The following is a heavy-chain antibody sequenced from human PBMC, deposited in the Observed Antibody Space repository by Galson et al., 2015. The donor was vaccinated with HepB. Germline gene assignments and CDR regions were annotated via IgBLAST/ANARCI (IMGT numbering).Heavy chain of an antibody. J-gene: IGHJ4*02. D-gene: IGHD6-13*01. Sequence: SVKVSCKASGYTFTGYYMHWVRRAPGQGLEWMGRINPNSGGTNYAQKFQGRVTMTRDTSISTAYMELSRLRSDDTAVYYCARESRIAAAGTVSDFPRPFDYWGQGTLVTVSS. CDR2: INPNSGGT. V-gene: IGHV1-2*06. CDR1: GYTFTGYY. CDR3: ARESRIAAAGTVSDFPRPFDY.